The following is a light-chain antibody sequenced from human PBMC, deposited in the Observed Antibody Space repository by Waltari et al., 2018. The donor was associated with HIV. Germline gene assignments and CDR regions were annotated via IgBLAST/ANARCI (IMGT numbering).Light chain of an antibody. CDR3: HSYDNSLSASV. CDR1: SSNVGASHA. CDR2: GNT. V-gene: IGLV1-40*01. J-gene: IGLJ3*02. Sequence: QSVLTQPPSVSGAPGQRVPNSCSGTSSNVGASHAGTRYQQLPGTAPKLLIYGNTNRPSGVPDRFSAFKSGTSASLVITGLQAEDEADYYCHSYDNSLSASVFGGGTKLTVL.